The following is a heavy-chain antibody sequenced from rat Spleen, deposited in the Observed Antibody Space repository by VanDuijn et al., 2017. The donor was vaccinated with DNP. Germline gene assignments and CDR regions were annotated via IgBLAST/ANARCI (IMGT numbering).Heavy chain of an antibody. CDR3: ATHPKMAY. CDR2: ISYDGGIT. Sequence: EVQLVESGGGLVQPGRSLKLSCAASGFIFNDYGMAWVRQTPKKGLEWVAYISYDGGITSYGDSVKGRFTISRDNAKSTLYLQMDSLRSEDTATYYCATHPKMAYWGQGTLVTVSS. CDR1: GFIFNDYG. J-gene: IGHJ3*01. V-gene: IGHV5-7*01. D-gene: IGHD3-1*01.